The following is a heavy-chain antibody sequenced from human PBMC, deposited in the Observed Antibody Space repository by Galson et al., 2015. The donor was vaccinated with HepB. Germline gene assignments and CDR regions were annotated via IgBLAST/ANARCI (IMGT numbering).Heavy chain of an antibody. CDR1: GVTFSDYY. CDR3: ARSRGCGDGYCDNFDY. V-gene: IGHV3-69-1*01. J-gene: IGHJ4*02. D-gene: IGHD2-21*01. CDR2: ISSRSTI. Sequence: SLRLSCAASGVTFSDYYMNWVRRAPGKGLEWVSSISSRSTIYYADSVKGRFTISSDNAKNSLYLQMNSLRAEDTAVYYCARSRGCGDGYCDNFDYWGQGTLVTVSS.